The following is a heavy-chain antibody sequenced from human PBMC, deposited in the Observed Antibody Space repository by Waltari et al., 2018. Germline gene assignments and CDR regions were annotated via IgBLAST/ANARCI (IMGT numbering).Heavy chain of an antibody. V-gene: IGHV3-30*02. CDR1: GFTFSSYG. D-gene: IGHD3-3*02. CDR2: IRYDGSNK. Sequence: QVQLVESGGGVVQPGGSLRLSCAASGFTFSSYGMHWVRQAPGKGLEWVAFIRYDGSNKYYADSVKGRFTISRDNSKNTLYLQMNSLRAEDTAVYYCAKGSEISNYGMDVWGQGTTVTVPS. CDR3: AKGSEISNYGMDV. J-gene: IGHJ6*02.